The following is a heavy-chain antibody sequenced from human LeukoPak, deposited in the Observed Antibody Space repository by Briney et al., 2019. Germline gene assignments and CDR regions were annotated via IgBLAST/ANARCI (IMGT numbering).Heavy chain of an antibody. CDR1: GFTFSSSA. CDR3: AREGKGLRLGYYNSAVDV. Sequence: GGSLRLSCAASGFTFSSSAMSWVRQAPGKGLEWVSSISSSAAYIAYADSVKGRFTISRDNAKDSLYLQMNNLRAEDTAVYYCAREGKGLRLGYYNSAVDVWGQGTTVSVSS. J-gene: IGHJ6*02. V-gene: IGHV3-21*01. D-gene: IGHD3-16*01. CDR2: ISSSAAYI.